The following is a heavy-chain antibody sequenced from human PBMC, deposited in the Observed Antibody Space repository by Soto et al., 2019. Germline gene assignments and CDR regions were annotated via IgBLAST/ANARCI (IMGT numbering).Heavy chain of an antibody. V-gene: IGHV4-59*01. CDR3: TKYRRTDAEGYSFDY. Sequence: PSETLSLTCTVSGGSISGSYWSWIRQTPGKVLEWVGYIHYSGSTNYNPSLKSRVTMSVDSAKNQFSLQLSSVTAADTAVYFCTKYRRTDAEGYSFDYWRKGAMVT. CDR1: GGSISGSY. CDR2: IHYSGST. J-gene: IGHJ4*02. D-gene: IGHD2-15*01.